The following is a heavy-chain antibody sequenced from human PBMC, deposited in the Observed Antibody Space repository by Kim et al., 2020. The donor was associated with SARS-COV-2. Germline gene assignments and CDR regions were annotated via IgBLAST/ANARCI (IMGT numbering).Heavy chain of an antibody. J-gene: IGHJ6*02. CDR1: GFTFSSYG. CDR3: ARGPTGHCSSTSCHRKNIKNYYGMDV. V-gene: IGHV3-33*01. D-gene: IGHD2-2*01. Sequence: GGSLRLSCAASGFTFSSYGMHWVRQAPGKGLEWVAVIWYDGSNKYYADSVKGRFTISRDNSKNTLYLQMNSLRAEDTAVYYCARGPTGHCSSTSCHRKNIKNYYGMDVWGQGTTVTVSS. CDR2: IWYDGSNK.